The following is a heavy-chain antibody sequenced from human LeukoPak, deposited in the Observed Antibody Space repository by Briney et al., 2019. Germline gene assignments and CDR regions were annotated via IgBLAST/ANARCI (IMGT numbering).Heavy chain of an antibody. CDR3: VLVYYDFWRTYRDY. Sequence: SETLSLTCTVSGGSISSGDYYWSWIRQPPGKGLEWIGSIHYSGSTYYNPSLKSRVTISVDTSKNQFSLKLSSVTAADTAVYYCVLVYYDFWRTYRDYWGQGTLVTVSS. CDR2: IHYSGST. CDR1: GGSISSGDYY. V-gene: IGHV4-39*01. D-gene: IGHD3-3*01. J-gene: IGHJ4*02.